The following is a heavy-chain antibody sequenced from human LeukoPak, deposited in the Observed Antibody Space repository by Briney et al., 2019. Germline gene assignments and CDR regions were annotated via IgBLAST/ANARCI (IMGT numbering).Heavy chain of an antibody. Sequence: PGGSLRLSCAASGFTFGDYAMHWVRPVPGKGLGWVSGISWNSGNIGFADSVKGRFTISRDNAKNSLYLQMNSLRPEDTALYYCARAEGYSSGWYDYWGQGTLVTVSS. V-gene: IGHV3-9*01. CDR2: ISWNSGNI. CDR3: ARAEGYSSGWYDY. CDR1: GFTFGDYA. D-gene: IGHD6-19*01. J-gene: IGHJ4*02.